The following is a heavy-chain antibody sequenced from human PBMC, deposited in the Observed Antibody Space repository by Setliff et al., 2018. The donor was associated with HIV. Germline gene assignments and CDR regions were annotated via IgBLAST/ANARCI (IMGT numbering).Heavy chain of an antibody. CDR2: IYYSGST. CDR3: ARRVVGAIYYFDY. D-gene: IGHD1-26*01. J-gene: IGHJ4*02. Sequence: SETLSLTCTVSGVSISSTNYYWGWIRQPPGKGLEWIGTIYYSGSTYYNPSLKSRVTISVDTSKNQFSLKLSSVTAADTAVYYCARRVVGAIYYFDYWGQGTLVTVSS. CDR1: GVSISSTNYY. V-gene: IGHV4-39*01.